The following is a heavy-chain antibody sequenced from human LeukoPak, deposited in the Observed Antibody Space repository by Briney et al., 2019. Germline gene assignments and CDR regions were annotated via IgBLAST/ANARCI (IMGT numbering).Heavy chain of an antibody. J-gene: IGHJ4*02. V-gene: IGHV4-4*07. CDR2: IYTSGST. Sequence: SETLSLTCTVSGGSISSYYWSWIRQPAGKGLEWIGRIYTSGSTNYNPSLKSRVTMSVDTSKNQFSLKLSSVTAADTAVYYCARHKRSSRTQVLYFDYWGQETLVTVSS. CDR3: ARHKRSSRTQVLYFDY. D-gene: IGHD6-13*01. CDR1: GGSISSYY.